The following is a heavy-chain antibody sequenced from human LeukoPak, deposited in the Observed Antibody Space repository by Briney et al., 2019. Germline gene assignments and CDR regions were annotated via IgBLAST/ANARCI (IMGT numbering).Heavy chain of an antibody. V-gene: IGHV1-69*04. J-gene: IGHJ6*03. Sequence: AASVKVSCKASGGTFSSYAISWVRQAPGQGLEWMGRIIPILGIANYAQKFQGRVTITADKSTSTAYMELRSLRSDDTAVYYCARDRIVVPAAIYYYMDVWGKGTTVTVSS. CDR1: GGTFSSYA. CDR2: IIPILGIA. D-gene: IGHD2-2*01. CDR3: ARDRIVVPAAIYYYMDV.